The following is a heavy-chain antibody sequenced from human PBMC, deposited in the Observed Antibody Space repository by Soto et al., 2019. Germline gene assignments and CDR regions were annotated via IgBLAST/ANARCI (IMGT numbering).Heavy chain of an antibody. CDR1: GFTFGAYT. D-gene: IGHD1-26*01. J-gene: IGHJ3*01. Sequence: QMQLVESAGGVVQPGRSLRLSCAASGFTFGAYTMHWVRQAPGKGLEWVAVISYDGNSEHYTDPVKGRFTVSRDNSKSTMYLQMNSLRAEDTAVYYCARDGYSGRSDGFDVWGQGTMVTVSS. CDR3: ARDGYSGRSDGFDV. V-gene: IGHV3-30*14. CDR2: ISYDGNSE.